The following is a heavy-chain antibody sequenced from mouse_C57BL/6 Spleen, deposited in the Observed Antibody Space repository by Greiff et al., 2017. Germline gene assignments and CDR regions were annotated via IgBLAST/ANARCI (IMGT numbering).Heavy chain of an antibody. Sequence: QVQLKESGPELVKPGASVKISCKASGYAFSSSWMNWVKQRPGKGLEWIGRIYPGDGDTNYNGKFKGKATLTADKSSSTAYMQLSSLTSADSAVYFCARSEGNPYFDYWGQGTTLTVSS. CDR1: GYAFSSSW. J-gene: IGHJ2*01. V-gene: IGHV1-82*01. D-gene: IGHD2-1*01. CDR2: IYPGDGDT. CDR3: ARSEGNPYFDY.